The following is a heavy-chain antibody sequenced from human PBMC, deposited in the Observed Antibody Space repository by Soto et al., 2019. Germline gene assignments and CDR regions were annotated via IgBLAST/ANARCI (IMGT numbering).Heavy chain of an antibody. V-gene: IGHV1-69*13. CDR3: AQAARFYYFYYGIDV. CDR1: GGTFKKYA. J-gene: IGHJ6*02. CDR2: IIPMFGTT. D-gene: IGHD2-15*01. Sequence: SVKVPCKASGGTFKKYAISWVRQAPGQGLEWMGGIIPMFGTTNYAQKLQGRVTITADESTSTAYMELSSLRSEDTAVYHCAQAARFYYFYYGIDVWGQGTPVTVYS.